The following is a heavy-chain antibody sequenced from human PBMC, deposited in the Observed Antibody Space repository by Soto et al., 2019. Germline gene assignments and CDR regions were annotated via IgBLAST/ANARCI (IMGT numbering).Heavy chain of an antibody. V-gene: IGHV3-23*01. J-gene: IGHJ4*02. Sequence: GGSLRLSCAASGFTFSSYAMSWVRQAPGKGLEWVSTLSANSGRIYYADSVKGRFTISRDNSKNTLFLQMNSLRAEDTAVYYCAYMTGFDYWGQGTLVTVSS. CDR3: AYMTGFDY. CDR1: GFTFSSYA. CDR2: LSANSGRI. D-gene: IGHD3-16*01.